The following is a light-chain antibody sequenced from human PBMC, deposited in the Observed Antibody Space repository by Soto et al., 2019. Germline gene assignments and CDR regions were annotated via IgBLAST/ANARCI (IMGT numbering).Light chain of an antibody. J-gene: IGLJ1*01. Sequence: QSVLTQPPSVSGAPGQRVTISCTGSSSNIGGGYDVYWYQHLPGRAPKLLIYDNTNRPSGVPDRFSASKSGTSASLAITGLQTEDEADYYWQSFDYRLSASYVFGSGTKVTVL. V-gene: IGLV1-40*01. CDR3: QSFDYRLSASYV. CDR1: SSNIGGGYD. CDR2: DNT.